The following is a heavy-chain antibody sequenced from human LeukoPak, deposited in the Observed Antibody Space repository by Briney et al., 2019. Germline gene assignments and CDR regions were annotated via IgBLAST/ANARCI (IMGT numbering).Heavy chain of an antibody. J-gene: IGHJ6*02. CDR1: GGSISSSSYY. V-gene: IGHV4-39*01. Sequence: SETLSLTCTVSGGSISSSSYYWGWIRQPPGKGLEWIGCIYYSGSTYYNPSLKSRVTISVDTSKNQFSLKLSSVTAADTAVYYCARCVRGLNYYDRSGYYSVLDYYGMDVWGQGTTVTVSS. CDR3: ARCVRGLNYYDRSGYYSVLDYYGMDV. CDR2: IYYSGST. D-gene: IGHD3-22*01.